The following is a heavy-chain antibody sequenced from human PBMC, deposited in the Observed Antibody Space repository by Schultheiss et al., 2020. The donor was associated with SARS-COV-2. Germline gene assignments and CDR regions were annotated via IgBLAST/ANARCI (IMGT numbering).Heavy chain of an antibody. Sequence: SQTLSLTCAVYGGSFSGYYWSWIRQPPGKGLEWIGSIYYSGSTYYNPSLKSRVTISVDTSKNQFSLKLSSVTAADTAVYYCASRIGFCSGGRCQGFDPWGQGTLVTVSS. J-gene: IGHJ5*02. CDR1: GGSFSGYY. CDR2: IYYSGST. V-gene: IGHV4-34*01. D-gene: IGHD2-15*01. CDR3: ASRIGFCSGGRCQGFDP.